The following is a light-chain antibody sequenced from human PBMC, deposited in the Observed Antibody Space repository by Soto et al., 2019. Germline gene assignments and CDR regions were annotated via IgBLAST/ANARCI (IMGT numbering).Light chain of an antibody. CDR2: AAS. CDR1: QSISSY. Sequence: DIKLTQSPSSLSASVGDRVTITCRASQSISSYLAWYKQKPRQAPRPLIYAASTSQSGVPARFSVSGSGTQFTLTISILHSQHFAFYYCQRDHHWPPAWTFGQGTKVDI. J-gene: IGKJ1*01. CDR3: QRDHHWPPAWT. V-gene: IGKV1-9*01.